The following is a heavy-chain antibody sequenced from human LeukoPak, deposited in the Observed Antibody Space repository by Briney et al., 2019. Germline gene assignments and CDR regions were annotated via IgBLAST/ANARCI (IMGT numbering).Heavy chain of an antibody. Sequence: PSETLSLTCAVYGGSFSGYYWSWIRQPPGKGLEWIGEINHSGSTNYNPSLKSRVTISVDTSKNQFSLKLSSVTAADTAVYYCARMVYAMPKNYYYYMDVWGKGTTVTVSS. CDR2: INHSGST. CDR3: ARMVYAMPKNYYYYMDV. CDR1: GGSFSGYY. D-gene: IGHD2-8*01. J-gene: IGHJ6*03. V-gene: IGHV4-34*01.